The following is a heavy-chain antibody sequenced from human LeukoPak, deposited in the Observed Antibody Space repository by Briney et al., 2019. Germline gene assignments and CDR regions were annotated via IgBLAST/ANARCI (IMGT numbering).Heavy chain of an antibody. CDR2: ISDDGSRK. V-gene: IGHV3-30*18. J-gene: IGHJ4*02. Sequence: GGSLRLSCAASGFTFSFSGMYWVRQAPGKGLEWLAFISDDGSRKYYADSVEGRFTISRDNSKNTLFLQMNSLRTEDTAMYYCAKDRSTTWSFDYWGQGTLVTVSS. D-gene: IGHD6-13*01. CDR1: GFTFSFSG. CDR3: AKDRSTTWSFDY.